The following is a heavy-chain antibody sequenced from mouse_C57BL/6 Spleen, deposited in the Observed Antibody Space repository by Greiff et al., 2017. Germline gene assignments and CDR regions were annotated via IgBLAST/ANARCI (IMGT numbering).Heavy chain of an antibody. Sequence: DVKLVESGGGLVKPGGSLKLSCAASGFTFSDYGMHWVRQAPEKGLEWVAYISSGSSTIYYADTVKGRFTISRDNAKNTLFLQMTSLRSEDTAMYYCARQNYGYETWFAYWGQGTLVTVSA. V-gene: IGHV5-17*01. J-gene: IGHJ3*01. D-gene: IGHD2-2*01. CDR1: GFTFSDYG. CDR2: ISSGSSTI. CDR3: ARQNYGYETWFAY.